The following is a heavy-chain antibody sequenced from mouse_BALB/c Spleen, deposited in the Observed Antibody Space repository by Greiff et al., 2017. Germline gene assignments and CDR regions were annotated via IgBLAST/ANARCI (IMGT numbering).Heavy chain of an antibody. CDR2: ISSGGGST. Sequence: EVKLVESGGGLVKPGGSLKLSCAASGFAFSSYDMSWVRQTPEKRLEWVAYISSGGGSTYYPDTVKGRFTISRDNAKNTLYLQMSSLKSEDTAMYYCARHFMITREGFAYWGQGTLVTVSA. CDR1: GFAFSSYD. D-gene: IGHD2-4*01. V-gene: IGHV5-12-1*01. CDR3: ARHFMITREGFAY. J-gene: IGHJ3*01.